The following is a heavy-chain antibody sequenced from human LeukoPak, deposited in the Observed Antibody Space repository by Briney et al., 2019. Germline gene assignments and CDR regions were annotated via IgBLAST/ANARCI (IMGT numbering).Heavy chain of an antibody. CDR1: GFTFSSYN. Sequence: PGGSLRLSCAASGFTFSSYNMNWVRQAPGKGLEWLSFISSNSISTYYAESVKGRFTVSRDNAKNSPYLQMNSLRVEDTAMYYCARALVDTSVVTSGLMNWFDPWGQGTVVTVSS. CDR2: ISSNSIST. CDR3: ARALVDTSVVTSGLMNWFDP. J-gene: IGHJ5*02. D-gene: IGHD5-18*01. V-gene: IGHV3-48*01.